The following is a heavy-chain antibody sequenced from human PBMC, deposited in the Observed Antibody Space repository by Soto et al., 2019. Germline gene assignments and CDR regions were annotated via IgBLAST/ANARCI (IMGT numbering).Heavy chain of an antibody. CDR1: GFTFSSYG. D-gene: IGHD3-3*01. V-gene: IGHV3-30*18. CDR3: AKDLNDFWNGYYIVPDGMDV. CDR2: ISYDGSNK. J-gene: IGHJ6*02. Sequence: PGGSLRLSCAASGFTFSSYGMHWVRQAPGKGLEWVAVISYDGSNKYYADSVKGRFTISRDNSKNTLYLQMNSLRAEDTAVYYCAKDLNDFWNGYYIVPDGMDVWGQGTTVTVSS.